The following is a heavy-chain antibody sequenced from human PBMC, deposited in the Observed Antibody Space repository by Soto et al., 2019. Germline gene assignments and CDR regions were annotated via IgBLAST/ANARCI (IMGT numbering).Heavy chain of an antibody. J-gene: IGHJ2*01. Sequence: QVQIVQSGAEVKKPGASVKVSCEASGYTFSSYGMHWVRQAPGQRLEWMGWINAGKDNTKYSQKFQGRVTITRDTSASTAYMELSTLRSEDTAVYYCARDGAYYYDSSGSYFTWCFDLWGRGTLVTVSS. V-gene: IGHV1-3*01. CDR2: INAGKDNT. CDR3: ARDGAYYYDSSGSYFTWCFDL. D-gene: IGHD3-22*01. CDR1: GYTFSSYG.